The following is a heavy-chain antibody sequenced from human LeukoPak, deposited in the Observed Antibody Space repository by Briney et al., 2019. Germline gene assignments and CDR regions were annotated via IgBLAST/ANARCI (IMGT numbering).Heavy chain of an antibody. CDR2: IYYSGST. CDR1: GVSICCVVYF. V-gene: IGHV4-31*03. J-gene: IGHJ4*02. Sequence: SETLSLTCTVSGVSICCVVYFWSWTRQHPAKVLWWIGYIYYSGSTYYNPSLKSRVTISVDTSKNQFSLKLSSVTAADTAVYYCARDIAGRGYFDYWGQGTLVTVSS. CDR3: ARDIAGRGYFDY. D-gene: IGHD2-15*01.